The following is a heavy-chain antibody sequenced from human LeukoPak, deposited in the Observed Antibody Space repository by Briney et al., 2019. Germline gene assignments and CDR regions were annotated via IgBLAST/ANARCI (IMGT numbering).Heavy chain of an antibody. V-gene: IGHV3-23*01. Sequence: GRSLRLSCAASGFTFSSYAMSWVRQAPGKGPEWVSTISIDGGRTYYADSVKGRFTVTRDTSKNTLYLQMNSLRAEDTAVYYCARKGIGSSRYQNMDVWGKGTTVTVSS. CDR2: ISIDGGRT. D-gene: IGHD6-25*01. CDR3: ARKGIGSSRYQNMDV. J-gene: IGHJ6*03. CDR1: GFTFSSYA.